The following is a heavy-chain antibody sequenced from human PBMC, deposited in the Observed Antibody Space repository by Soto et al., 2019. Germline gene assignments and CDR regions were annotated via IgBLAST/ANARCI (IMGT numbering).Heavy chain of an antibody. V-gene: IGHV3-48*04. CDR3: ARDLRPTYGEYCGGTSGMDL. CDR2: ISSSSSTI. J-gene: IGHJ6*02. CDR1: GFTFSSYS. Sequence: GGSLRLSCAASGFTFSSYSMNWVRQAPGKGLEWVSYISSSSSTIYYADSVKGRFTISRDNAKNSLYLQMNSLRAEDTAVYYCARDLRPTYGEYCGGTSGMDLRDPGTTGPRFL. D-gene: IGHD4-17*01.